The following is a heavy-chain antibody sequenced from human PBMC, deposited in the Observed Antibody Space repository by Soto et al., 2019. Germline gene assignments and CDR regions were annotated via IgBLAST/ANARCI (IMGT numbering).Heavy chain of an antibody. CDR2: INPSIGGT. CDR3: AKRIKPDVLQLLQSARGHTLGNAMDV. D-gene: IGHD3-3*01. CDR1: GYPFTGPY. Sequence: GASGKVSCKASGYPFTGPYIYWVRQAPGQGLEWMGWINPSIGGTEFAEKFQGRVTVTRDTSIRTVFLELNSLRAEDTAVYYCAKRIKPDVLQLLQSARGHTLGNAMDVWGQGTTVTVSS. V-gene: IGHV1-2*02. J-gene: IGHJ6*02.